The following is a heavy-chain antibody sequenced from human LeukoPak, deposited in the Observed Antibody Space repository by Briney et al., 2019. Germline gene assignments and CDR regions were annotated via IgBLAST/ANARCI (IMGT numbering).Heavy chain of an antibody. D-gene: IGHD6-6*01. V-gene: IGHV3-48*03. CDR3: ARLYSSSSGRALDY. J-gene: IGHJ4*02. Sequence: GGSLRLSCAASGLTVSSYEMNWVRQAPGKGLEWVSYISSSGSNIYYADSVKGRFTISRDNAKNSLFLQMNSLRAEDTAVYYCARLYSSSSGRALDYWGQGTLVTVSS. CDR2: ISSSGSNI. CDR1: GLTVSSYE.